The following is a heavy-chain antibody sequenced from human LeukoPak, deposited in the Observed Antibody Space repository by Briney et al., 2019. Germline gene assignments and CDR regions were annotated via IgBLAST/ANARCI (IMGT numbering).Heavy chain of an antibody. CDR3: AREGSYYYDSSGYLDY. CDR2: IIPIFGTA. V-gene: IGHV1-69*13. D-gene: IGHD3-22*01. J-gene: IGHJ4*02. CDR1: GGTFSSYA. Sequence: ASVTVSCKASGGTFSSYAISWVRQAPGQGLEWMGGIIPIFGTANYAQKFQGGVTITADESTSTAYMELSSLRSEDTAVYYCAREGSYYYDSSGYLDYWGQGTLVTVSS.